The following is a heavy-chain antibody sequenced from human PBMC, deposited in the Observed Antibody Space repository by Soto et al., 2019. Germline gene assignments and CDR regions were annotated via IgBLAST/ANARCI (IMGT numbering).Heavy chain of an antibody. V-gene: IGHV4-30-4*01. CDR1: GGSISSGDYY. D-gene: IGHD6-19*01. CDR2: IYYSGST. Sequence: SETLSLTYTVSGGSISSGDYYWSWIRQPPGKGLEWIGYIYYSGSTYYNPSLKGRVTISVDTSKNQFSLKLSSVTAADTAVYYCARVSVAGTYSDYFDYWGQGTLVTVSS. CDR3: ARVSVAGTYSDYFDY. J-gene: IGHJ4*02.